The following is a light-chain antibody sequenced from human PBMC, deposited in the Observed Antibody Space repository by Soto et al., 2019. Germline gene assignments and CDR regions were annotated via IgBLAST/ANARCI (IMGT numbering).Light chain of an antibody. J-gene: IGLJ3*02. CDR2: EVN. Sequence: QSALTQPPSASGSPGQSVTISCTRTSSDIGGYNSVSWYQQHPGKAPRLMIYEVNKRPSGVPDRFSGSKSGYTASLTVSGLQTEDEAFYYCSSSAGIYHYLVFGGGTKLTVL. CDR1: SSDIGGYNS. V-gene: IGLV2-8*01. CDR3: SSSAGIYHYLV.